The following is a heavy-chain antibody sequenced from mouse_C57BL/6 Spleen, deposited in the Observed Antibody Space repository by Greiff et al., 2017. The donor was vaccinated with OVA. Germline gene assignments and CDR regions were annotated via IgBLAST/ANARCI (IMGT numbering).Heavy chain of an antibody. CDR3: TTTVVTHCDY. Sequence: VQLQQSGAELVRPGASVKLSCTASGFNIKDDYMHWVKQRPEQGLEWIGWIDPENGDTEYASKFQGKATITADTSSNTAYLQLSSLTSEDTAVYYCTTTVVTHCDYWGQGTTLTVSS. V-gene: IGHV14-4*01. CDR2: IDPENGDT. J-gene: IGHJ2*01. D-gene: IGHD1-1*01. CDR1: GFNIKDDY.